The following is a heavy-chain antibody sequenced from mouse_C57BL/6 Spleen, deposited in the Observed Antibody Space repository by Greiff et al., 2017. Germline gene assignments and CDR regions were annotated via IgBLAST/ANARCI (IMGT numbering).Heavy chain of an antibody. CDR1: GYTFTSYW. Sequence: VQLQQPGAELVKPGASVKLSCKASGYTFTSYWMHWVKQRPGQGLEWIGMIHPNSGSTNYNEKFKSKATLTVDKSSSTAYMQLSSLTSADSAVYYCARGWGYYAMDYWGQGASVTVSS. J-gene: IGHJ4*01. V-gene: IGHV1-64*01. D-gene: IGHD2-3*01. CDR3: ARGWGYYAMDY. CDR2: IHPNSGST.